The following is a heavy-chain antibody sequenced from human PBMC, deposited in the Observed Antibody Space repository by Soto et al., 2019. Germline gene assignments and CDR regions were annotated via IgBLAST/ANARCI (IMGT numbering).Heavy chain of an antibody. CDR2: ISWDGGST. D-gene: IGHD3-9*01. J-gene: IGHJ5*02. CDR3: ARVYDILTSAWLDP. CDR1: GFTFDDYT. Sequence: PGGSLRLSCAASGFTFDDYTMHWVRQAPGKGLEWVSLISWDGGSTYYADSVKGRFTISRDDAKNSLYLQMNSLRVEDTAVYYCARVYDILTSAWLDPWGQGTLVTVSS. V-gene: IGHV3-43*01.